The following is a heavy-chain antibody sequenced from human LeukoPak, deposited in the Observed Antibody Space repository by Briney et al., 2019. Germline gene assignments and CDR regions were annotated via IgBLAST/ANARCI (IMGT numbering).Heavy chain of an antibody. CDR3: ARHEGSGSYYSY. J-gene: IGHJ4*02. V-gene: IGHV5-51*01. D-gene: IGHD1-26*01. CDR2: ISPDDSEI. CDR1: GXSFTTYC. Sequence: KLGESLKISFKGSGXSFTTYCIAWVRQMPGRGLEWMGIISPDDSEIRYSPSFRGQVTISADKSTSTAYLQWSRLKASDTAIYYCARHEGSGSYYSYWGQGTLVTVSS.